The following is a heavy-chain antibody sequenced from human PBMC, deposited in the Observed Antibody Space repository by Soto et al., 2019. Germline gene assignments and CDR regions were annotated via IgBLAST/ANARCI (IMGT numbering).Heavy chain of an antibody. CDR1: GFAFSTND. D-gene: IGHD3-10*01. V-gene: IGHV1-8*01. Sequence: ASVKVSCKASGFAFSTNDINWVRQAPGQGLQWMGWMDANVDATDSPQEFKGRVTMTWNASISTAYMELSNLKSDDTAVYYCAREVVDGSSLWLDPWGQGTLVTVSS. CDR2: MDANVDAT. CDR3: AREVVDGSSLWLDP. J-gene: IGHJ5*02.